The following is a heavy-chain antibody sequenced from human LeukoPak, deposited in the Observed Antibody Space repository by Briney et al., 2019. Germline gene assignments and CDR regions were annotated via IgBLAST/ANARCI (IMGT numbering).Heavy chain of an antibody. Sequence: ASETLSLTCTVSGGSISSSSYYWGWIRQPPGKGLEWIGSIYYSGSTYYNPSLKSRVTISVDTSKNQFSLKLSSVTAADTAVYYCARIVGANDYWGQGTLVTVSS. V-gene: IGHV4-39*01. CDR3: ARIVGANDY. CDR2: IYYSGST. CDR1: GGSISSSSYY. D-gene: IGHD1-26*01. J-gene: IGHJ4*02.